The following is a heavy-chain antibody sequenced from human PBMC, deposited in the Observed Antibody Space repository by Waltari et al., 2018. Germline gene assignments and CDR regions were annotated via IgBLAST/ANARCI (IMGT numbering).Heavy chain of an antibody. J-gene: IGHJ4*02. V-gene: IGHV4-4*02. Sequence: QLQLHQSGPRLVKPSESLSLTCVVSGDSMRGSDFWSWVRQSPRKGLEWIGQVHRTGRTNYNPSLAGRVTVSIDTSNKQFSLTVSSPTAADTAIYYCARDRGRGLYLDSWGQGTLVTVSP. CDR3: ARDRGRGLYLDS. D-gene: IGHD2-15*01. CDR1: GDSMRGSDF. CDR2: VHRTGRT.